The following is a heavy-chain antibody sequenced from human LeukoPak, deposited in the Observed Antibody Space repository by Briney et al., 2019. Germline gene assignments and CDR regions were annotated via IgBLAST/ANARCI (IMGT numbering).Heavy chain of an antibody. CDR2: IKQDGSEK. CDR1: GFTFSSYW. CDR3: ARVQYGDYPYYFDY. Sequence: GGSLRLSCAASGFTFSSYWMSWVRQAPGKGLEWVANIKQDGSEKYYVDSVKGRFTISRDNAKNSLYLQMNSLRAEDTAVYYCARVQYGDYPYYFDYWGQGTLVTVSS. V-gene: IGHV3-7*01. D-gene: IGHD4-17*01. J-gene: IGHJ4*02.